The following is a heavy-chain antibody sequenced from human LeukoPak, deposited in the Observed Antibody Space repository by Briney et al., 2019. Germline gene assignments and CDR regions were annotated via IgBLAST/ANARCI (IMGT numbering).Heavy chain of an antibody. Sequence: SETLSLTCTVSGGSISSGSYYWSWIRQPAGKGLEWIGRIYTSGSTNYNPSLKSRVTISVDTSKNQFSLKLSSVTAADTAVYYCARSLSPRPPGYWGQGTLVTVSS. CDR1: GGSISSGSYY. V-gene: IGHV4-61*02. CDR2: IYTSGST. D-gene: IGHD1-14*01. J-gene: IGHJ4*02. CDR3: ARSLSPRPPGY.